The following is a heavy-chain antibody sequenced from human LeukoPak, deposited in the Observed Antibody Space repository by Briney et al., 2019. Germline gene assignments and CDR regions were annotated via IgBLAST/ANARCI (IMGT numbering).Heavy chain of an antibody. V-gene: IGHV4-59*01. J-gene: IGHJ6*02. D-gene: IGHD3-16*01. Sequence: SETLSLTCTVSGGSISGYYWTWIRQPQGKGLEWIGQIHYSGKADYNPSLRSRITISVDTSKNQMSLKLSSVTAADTAVYYCARFGVYYDMGVWGQGTTVTVS. CDR2: IHYSGKA. CDR3: ARFGVYYDMGV. CDR1: GGSISGYY.